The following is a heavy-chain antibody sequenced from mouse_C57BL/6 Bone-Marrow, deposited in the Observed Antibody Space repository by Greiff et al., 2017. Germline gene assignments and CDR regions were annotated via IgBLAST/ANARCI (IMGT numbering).Heavy chain of an antibody. CDR1: GFNIKDDY. D-gene: IGHD2-4*01. Sequence: VQLQQSGAELVRPGASVKLSCTASGFNIKDDYMHRVKQKPEKGLEWIGWIDPENGDTEYASKVQGKATIKADTSTNTAYLQLSSLTTEDTAVYCCTTDYDTLYAMDNSAQGTSVTVYS. CDR2: IDPENGDT. CDR3: TTDYDTLYAMDN. J-gene: IGHJ4*01. V-gene: IGHV14-4*01.